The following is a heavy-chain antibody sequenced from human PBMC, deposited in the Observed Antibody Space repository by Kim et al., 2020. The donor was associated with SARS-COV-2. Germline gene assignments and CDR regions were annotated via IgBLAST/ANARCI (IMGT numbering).Heavy chain of an antibody. D-gene: IGHD3-10*01. CDR1: GFTFSSYA. CDR3: AKEAVRLLWFGELLSHYYYGMDV. CDR2: ISGSGGST. J-gene: IGHJ6*02. V-gene: IGHV3-23*01. Sequence: GGSLRLSCAVSGFTFSSYAMSWVRQAPGKGLEWVSAISGSGGSTYYADSVKGRFTISRDNSKNTLYLQMNSLRAEDTAVYYCAKEAVRLLWFGELLSHYYYGMDVWGQGTTVTVSS.